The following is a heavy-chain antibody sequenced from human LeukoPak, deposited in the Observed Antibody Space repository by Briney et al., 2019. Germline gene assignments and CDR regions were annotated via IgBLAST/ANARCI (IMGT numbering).Heavy chain of an antibody. J-gene: IGHJ4*02. CDR2: LYRDGST. CDR1: GFTAIIYY. D-gene: IGHD2-15*01. V-gene: IGHV3-66*01. Sequence: GSLRLSCAASGFTAIIYYMTWVRQAPGKGLEWVSYLYRDGSTYYADFVKDRFSISRDNSKNTVYLQMNSLRAEDTAVYYCARGPGWNYFDYWGQGTLVTVSS. CDR3: ARGPGWNYFDY.